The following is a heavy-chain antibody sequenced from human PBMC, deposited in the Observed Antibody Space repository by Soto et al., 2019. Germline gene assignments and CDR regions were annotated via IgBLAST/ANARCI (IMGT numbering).Heavy chain of an antibody. D-gene: IGHD3-22*01. V-gene: IGHV3-30-3*01. CDR1: GFTFSNYA. Sequence: QVQLVESGGGVVQPGRSLRLSCAASGFTFSNYAMHWVRQAPGKGLEWVALISYDGSNKYYADSVKGRFTISRDNSKNTLYLQMNSLRAEDTAVYYCAGGGSGYPPYYFDYWGQGTLVTVSS. J-gene: IGHJ4*02. CDR3: AGGGSGYPPYYFDY. CDR2: ISYDGSNK.